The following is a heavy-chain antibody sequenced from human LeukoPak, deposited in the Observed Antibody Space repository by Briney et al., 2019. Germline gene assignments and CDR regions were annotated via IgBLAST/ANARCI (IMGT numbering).Heavy chain of an antibody. CDR1: GFTFSSYA. Sequence: GGSLRLSCAASGFTFSSYAMHWVRQAPGKGLEWVAVISYDGSNKYYADSVKGRFTISRDNSKNTLYLQMNSLRAEDTAVYYCARISGSNFDYWGQGTLVTVSS. D-gene: IGHD3-10*01. J-gene: IGHJ4*02. CDR3: ARISGSNFDY. CDR2: ISYDGSNK. V-gene: IGHV3-30-3*01.